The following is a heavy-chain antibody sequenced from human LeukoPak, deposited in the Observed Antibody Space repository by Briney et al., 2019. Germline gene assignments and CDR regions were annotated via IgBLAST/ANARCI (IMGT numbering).Heavy chain of an antibody. V-gene: IGHV1-8*03. CDR3: ARSIIVGATHWFDP. Sequence: ASVKVSCKASGYTFTSYDINWVRQATGQGLEWMGWMNPNSGNTGYAQKFQGRVTITRNTSISTDYMELSSLRSEDTAVYYCARSIIVGATHWFDPWGQGTLVTVSS. CDR2: MNPNSGNT. J-gene: IGHJ5*02. CDR1: GYTFTSYD. D-gene: IGHD1-26*01.